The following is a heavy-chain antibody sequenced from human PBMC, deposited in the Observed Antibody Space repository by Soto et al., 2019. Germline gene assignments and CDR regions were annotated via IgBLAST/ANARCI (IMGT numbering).Heavy chain of an antibody. CDR2: IREDGSEK. CDR3: ARGRWSDAFDI. CDR1: GFTFNTYW. V-gene: IGHV3-7*05. J-gene: IGHJ3*02. D-gene: IGHD2-15*01. Sequence: GGSLRLSCEASGFTFNTYWMSWVRQPPGRGLEWVTNIREDGSEKYYVDSVKGRFTISRDNTKKSLYLEMNSLRVEDTAVYYCARGRWSDAFDIWGQGTMVT.